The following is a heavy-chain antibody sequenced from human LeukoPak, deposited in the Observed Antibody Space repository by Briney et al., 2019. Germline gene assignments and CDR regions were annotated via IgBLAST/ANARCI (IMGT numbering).Heavy chain of an antibody. V-gene: IGHV4-59*12. CDR2: IYYSGST. CDR3: ARIYTYKHYFDY. J-gene: IGHJ4*02. CDR1: GGSISSYY. Sequence: SETLSLTCTVSGGSISSYYWSWIRQPPGKGLEWIGYIYYSGSTYYNPSLKSRVTISVDTSKNQFSLTLSSVTAADTAVYYCARIYTYKHYFDYWGQGTLVTVSA. D-gene: IGHD5-24*01.